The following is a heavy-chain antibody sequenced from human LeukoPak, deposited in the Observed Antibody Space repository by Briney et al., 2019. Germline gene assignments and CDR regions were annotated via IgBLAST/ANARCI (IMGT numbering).Heavy chain of an antibody. Sequence: GASVKVTCKASGYTFSSYRIGGLRQAPGQGRDWMGLISAYNGNTNYAQKLQGRVTMTTDTSTSTAYMELRSLRSDDTAVYYCARDLADYYDSSGYYYPPGYFDYWGQGTLVTVSS. CDR3: ARDLADYYDSSGYYYPPGYFDY. CDR1: GYTFSSYR. V-gene: IGHV1-18*01. D-gene: IGHD3-22*01. CDR2: ISAYNGNT. J-gene: IGHJ4*02.